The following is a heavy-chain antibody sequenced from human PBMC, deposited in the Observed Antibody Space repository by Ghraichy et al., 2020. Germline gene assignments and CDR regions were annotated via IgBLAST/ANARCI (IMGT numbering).Heavy chain of an antibody. V-gene: IGHV4-31*01. CDR2: IYYSGST. Sequence: SETLSLTCTVSGGSMSSGDYYWNWIRQHPGKGLEWIGYIYYSGSTHHNPSLKSLVTISLDTSKNQFSLKLSSVTAADTAVYYCARSQGIAPQKRAFDIWGQGTMVTVSS. CDR3: ARSQGIAPQKRAFDI. CDR1: GGSMSSGDYY. D-gene: IGHD6-13*01. J-gene: IGHJ3*02.